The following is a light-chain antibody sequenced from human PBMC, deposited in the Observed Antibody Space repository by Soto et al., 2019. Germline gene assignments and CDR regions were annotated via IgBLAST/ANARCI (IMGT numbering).Light chain of an antibody. Sequence: EIVLTQSPDTLSLSPGERATLSCRASQSVLSNYLAWYQQKPGQAPRLHIYGTSRRVTGIPDRFSGSGSGTEFTLTISNLEPEDFAKYYCQQYGISPPGYTFAQGTKLEI. J-gene: IGKJ2*01. CDR3: QQYGISPPGYT. V-gene: IGKV3-20*01. CDR2: GTS. CDR1: QSVLSNY.